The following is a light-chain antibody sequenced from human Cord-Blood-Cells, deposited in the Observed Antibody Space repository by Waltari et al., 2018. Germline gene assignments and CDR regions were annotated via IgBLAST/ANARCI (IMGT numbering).Light chain of an antibody. CDR2: EGS. Sequence: QSALTQPASVSGSPGQSITISCTGTSRDVGSYNLVSWYQQTPGKAPKLMIYEGSKRPSGVSNRFSGSKSGNTASLTISGLQAEDEADYYCCSYAGSSTVVFGGGTKLTVL. CDR3: CSYAGSSTVV. CDR1: SRDVGSYNL. J-gene: IGLJ2*01. V-gene: IGLV2-23*01.